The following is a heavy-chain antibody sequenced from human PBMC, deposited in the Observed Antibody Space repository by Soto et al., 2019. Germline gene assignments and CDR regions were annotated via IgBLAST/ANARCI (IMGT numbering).Heavy chain of an antibody. J-gene: IGHJ5*02. Sequence: LSLTCTVSGGSVSSGSYFWSWMRQAPGKGLEWIGHIYFTGNTNYNPSLKSRVTMSVDTSKHQFSLNLSSVTAADTAVYCARLGVRARGGPFDPWGQGTLVTVSS. CDR3: ARLGVRARGGPFDP. CDR2: IYFTGNT. D-gene: IGHD3-16*01. V-gene: IGHV4-61*01. CDR1: GGSVSSGSYF.